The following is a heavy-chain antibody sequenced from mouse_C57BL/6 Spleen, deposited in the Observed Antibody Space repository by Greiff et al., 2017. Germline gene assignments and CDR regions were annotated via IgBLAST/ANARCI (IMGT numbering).Heavy chain of an antibody. CDR1: GYSITSGYY. CDR3: AREGDYDYDGAWFAY. D-gene: IGHD2-4*01. CDR2: ISYDGSN. Sequence: EVQLVESGPGLVKPSQSLSLTCSVSGYSITSGYYWNWIRQFPGNKLECMGYISYDGSNNYNPSLKNRISITRNTSTDQFFLKLNSVTTKDTATYYCAREGDYDYDGAWFAYWGQGTLVTVSA. J-gene: IGHJ3*01. V-gene: IGHV3-6*01.